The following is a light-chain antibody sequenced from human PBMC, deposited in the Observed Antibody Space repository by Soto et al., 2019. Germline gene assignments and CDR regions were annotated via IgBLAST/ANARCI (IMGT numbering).Light chain of an antibody. Sequence: EIVLTQSPGTLSLSPGERATLSCRASQSVSSSYLAWYQQKPGQAPRLLIYGASSRATGIPDRFSGSGSGTDFTLTISRLEPEDFAVYYCQQDGSSPVYTFGQGTKLELK. CDR1: QSVSSSY. CDR2: GAS. J-gene: IGKJ2*01. V-gene: IGKV3-20*01. CDR3: QQDGSSPVYT.